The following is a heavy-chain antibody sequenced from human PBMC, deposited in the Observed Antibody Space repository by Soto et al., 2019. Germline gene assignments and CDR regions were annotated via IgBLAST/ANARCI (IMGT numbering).Heavy chain of an antibody. Sequence: SETLSLTCTVSGGSISSYYWSWIRQPPGKGLEWIGYIYYSGSTNYNPSPKSRVTISVDTSKNQFSLKLSSVTAADTAVYYCARSGYSYGPNPLLYWGQGTLVTVSS. D-gene: IGHD5-18*01. J-gene: IGHJ4*02. CDR3: ARSGYSYGPNPLLY. CDR2: IYYSGST. CDR1: GGSISSYY. V-gene: IGHV4-59*12.